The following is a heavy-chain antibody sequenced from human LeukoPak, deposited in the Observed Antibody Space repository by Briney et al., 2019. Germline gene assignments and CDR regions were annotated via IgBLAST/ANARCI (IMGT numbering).Heavy chain of an antibody. J-gene: IGHJ4*02. CDR2: VSGTGDST. Sequence: GGSLRLSCAASGFTFSTFAMHWVRQAPGKGLEWVSGVSGTGDSTYYADSVKGRFTISRDNSKNTLYLQMNSLRAEDTAVYYCANAIIVVPRFSTGFDYWGQGTLVTVSS. CDR3: ANAIIVVPRFSTGFDY. CDR1: GFTFSTFA. V-gene: IGHV3-23*01. D-gene: IGHD3-22*01.